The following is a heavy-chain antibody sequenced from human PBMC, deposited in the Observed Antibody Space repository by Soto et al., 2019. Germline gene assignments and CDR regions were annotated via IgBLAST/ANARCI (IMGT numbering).Heavy chain of an antibody. CDR2: INHSGST. CDR3: ARAHLAAAGTTNWFDP. D-gene: IGHD6-13*01. J-gene: IGHJ5*02. CDR1: VGSCSGYY. V-gene: IGHV4-34*09. Sequence: SETLSLTCAGYVGSCSGYYWSWIRQLPWKGLECIGEINHSGSTNHNPSLKSRVTISVDTSKNQFSLKLSSVTAADTAVYYCARAHLAAAGTTNWFDPWGQGTLVTVSS.